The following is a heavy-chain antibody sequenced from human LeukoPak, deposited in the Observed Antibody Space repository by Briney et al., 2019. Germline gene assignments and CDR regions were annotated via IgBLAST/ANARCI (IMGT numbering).Heavy chain of an antibody. CDR3: ARVGVPVKNDY. CDR2: ISVYNGDT. CDR1: GYSFTGYG. D-gene: IGHD2-2*01. J-gene: IGHJ4*02. V-gene: IGHV1-18*01. Sequence: ASVKVSCKASGYSFTGYGFSWLRQAPGQGLEYMGWISVYNGDTNYAQKLQGRVTMTTDTSTSTAYMELRSLRSDDTAVYYCARVGVPVKNDYWRQGTLVTVSS.